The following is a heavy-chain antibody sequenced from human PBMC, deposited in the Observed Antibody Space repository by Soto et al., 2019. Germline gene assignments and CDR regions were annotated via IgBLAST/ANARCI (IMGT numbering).Heavy chain of an antibody. J-gene: IGHJ4*02. CDR1: GGTFSSYA. Sequence: SVKVSCKASGGTFSSYAISWVRQAPGQGLEWMGGIIPIFGAANYAQKFQGRVTITADKSTSTAYMELSSLRSEDTAVYYCARGSSSAHYFDYWGQGTLVTVSS. CDR3: ARGSSSAHYFDY. CDR2: IIPIFGAA. D-gene: IGHD3-3*01. V-gene: IGHV1-69*06.